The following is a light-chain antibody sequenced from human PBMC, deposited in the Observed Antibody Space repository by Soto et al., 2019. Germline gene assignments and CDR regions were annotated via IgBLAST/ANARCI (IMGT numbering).Light chain of an antibody. Sequence: IVLTQSPGTLSLSPGERATLSCRASQSVSSSYLAWYQQKPGQAPRLLIYGASSRATGIPDRFSGSGSGTDFTLTISRLEPEDFAVYYCQQYGNSPYTFGQGTK. V-gene: IGKV3-20*01. CDR1: QSVSSSY. CDR2: GAS. J-gene: IGKJ2*01. CDR3: QQYGNSPYT.